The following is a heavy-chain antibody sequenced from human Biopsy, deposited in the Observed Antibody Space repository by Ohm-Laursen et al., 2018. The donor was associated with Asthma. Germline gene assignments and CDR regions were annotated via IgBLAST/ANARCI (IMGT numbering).Heavy chain of an antibody. D-gene: IGHD3-22*01. Sequence: LRLSCAASGFTFSSYSMNWVRQAPGKGLEWVSSISSSSSYIYYADSVKGRFTISRDNAKNSLYLQMNSLRAEDTAVYYCAREGVNYYDSSGYLEYWGQGTLVTVSS. J-gene: IGHJ4*02. CDR1: GFTFSSYS. CDR3: AREGVNYYDSSGYLEY. CDR2: ISSSSSYI. V-gene: IGHV3-21*04.